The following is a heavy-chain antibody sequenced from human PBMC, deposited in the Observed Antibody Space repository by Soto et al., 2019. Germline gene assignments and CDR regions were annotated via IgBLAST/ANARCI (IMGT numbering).Heavy chain of an antibody. J-gene: IGHJ4*02. Sequence: QVQLQESGPGLVKPSETLSLTCTVSGGSVSSGSYYWSWIRQPPGKGLEWIGYIYYSGSTKYNPSLKSRVTRSVDTSKNQISLMLSSVTAADTAVYYCARDRYYDSSGYYFDYWGQGTLVTVSS. V-gene: IGHV4-61*01. CDR1: GGSVSSGSYY. CDR3: ARDRYYDSSGYYFDY. D-gene: IGHD3-22*01. CDR2: IYYSGST.